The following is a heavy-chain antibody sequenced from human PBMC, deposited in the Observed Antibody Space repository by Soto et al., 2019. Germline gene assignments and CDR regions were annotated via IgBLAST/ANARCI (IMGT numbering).Heavy chain of an antibody. V-gene: IGHV5-51*01. D-gene: IGHD3-3*01. Sequence: GESLKICCMASWYIFTTYWVGWVRRMPGKGLEWIGIIYPGDSDTRYSPSFQGQVTISADKSISTAYLQWSSLKASDTAMYYCARQASTIFGVVKDYYYYYGMDVWGQGTTVTV. CDR3: ARQASTIFGVVKDYYYYYGMDV. J-gene: IGHJ6*02. CDR1: WYIFTTYW. CDR2: IYPGDSDT.